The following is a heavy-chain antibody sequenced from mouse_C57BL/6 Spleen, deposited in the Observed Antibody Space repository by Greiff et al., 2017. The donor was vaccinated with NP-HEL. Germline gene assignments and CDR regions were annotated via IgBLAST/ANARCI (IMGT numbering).Heavy chain of an antibody. CDR2: ISYDGSN. D-gene: IGHD6-1*01. Sequence: DVQLQESGPGLVKPSQSLSLTCSVTGYSITSGYYWNWIRQFPGNKLEWMGYISYDGSNNYNPSLKNRISITRDTSKNQFFLKLNSVTTEDTATYYCASGNPYYFDYWGQGTTLTVSS. J-gene: IGHJ2*01. CDR3: ASGNPYYFDY. CDR1: GYSITSGYY. V-gene: IGHV3-6*01.